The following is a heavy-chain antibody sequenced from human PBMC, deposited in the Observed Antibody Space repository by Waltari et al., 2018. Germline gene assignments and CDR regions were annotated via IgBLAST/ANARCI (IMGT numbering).Heavy chain of an antibody. CDR1: GYTFTSYD. CDR3: ARVAGIAVAGTDDY. Sequence: QVQLVQSGAEVKKPGASVKVSCKASGYTFTSYDINWVRQATGQGLEWMGWMKPNSGNTGYAKKFQGRVTMTRNTSISTAYMGLSSLRSEDTAVYYCARVAGIAVAGTDDYWGQGTLVTVSS. J-gene: IGHJ4*02. V-gene: IGHV1-8*02. CDR2: MKPNSGNT. D-gene: IGHD6-19*01.